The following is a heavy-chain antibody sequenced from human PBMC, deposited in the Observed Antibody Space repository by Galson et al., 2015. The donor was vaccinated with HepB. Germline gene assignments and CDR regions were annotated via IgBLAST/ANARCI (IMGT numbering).Heavy chain of an antibody. V-gene: IGHV3-48*03. CDR2: ISSSGSTI. CDR3: ASLIAAAGIPWDY. CDR1: GFTFSSYE. Sequence: SLRLSCAASGFTFSSYEMNWVRQAPGKGLEWVSYISSSGSTIYYADSVKGRFTISRDNAKNSLYLQMNSLRAEDTAVYYCASLIAAAGIPWDYWGQGTLVTVSS. J-gene: IGHJ4*02. D-gene: IGHD6-13*01.